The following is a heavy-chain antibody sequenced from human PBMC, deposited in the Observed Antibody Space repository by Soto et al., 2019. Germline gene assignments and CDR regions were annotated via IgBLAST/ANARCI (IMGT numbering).Heavy chain of an antibody. V-gene: IGHV3-13*01. Sequence: GGSLRLSCAASGFTFSSYDMHWVRQATGKGLEWVSAIGTAGDTYYPGSVKGRFTISRENAKNSLYLQMNSLRAEDTAVYYCARGSKVGATGPYYFDYWGQGTLVTVSS. D-gene: IGHD1-26*01. CDR3: ARGSKVGATGPYYFDY. J-gene: IGHJ4*02. CDR1: GFTFSSYD. CDR2: IGTAGDT.